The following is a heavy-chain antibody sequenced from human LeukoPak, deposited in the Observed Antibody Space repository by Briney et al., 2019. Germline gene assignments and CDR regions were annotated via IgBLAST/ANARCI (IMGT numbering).Heavy chain of an antibody. Sequence: SVKVSCKASGGTFSSYAISWVRQAPGQGLEWMGRIIPILGIANYAQKFQGRVTITADKSTSTAYMELSSLRSEDTAVYYCARSYCSGGSCYSLDDYWGQGTLVTVSS. CDR1: GGTFSSYA. J-gene: IGHJ4*02. CDR2: IIPILGIA. D-gene: IGHD2-15*01. CDR3: ARSYCSGGSCYSLDDY. V-gene: IGHV1-69*04.